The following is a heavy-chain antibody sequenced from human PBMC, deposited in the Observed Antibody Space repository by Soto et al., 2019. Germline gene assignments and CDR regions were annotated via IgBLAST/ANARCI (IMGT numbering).Heavy chain of an antibody. CDR1: GFTFSNAW. D-gene: IGHD3-10*01. J-gene: IGHJ6*02. CDR3: TIRITMVRGATRYYGMDV. CDR2: IKSKTDGGTT. V-gene: IGHV3-15*07. Sequence: GGSLRLPCAASGFTFSNAWMNWVRQAPGKGLEWVGRIKSKTDGGTTDYAAPVKGRFTISRDDSKNTLYLQMNSLKTEDTAVYYCTIRITMVRGATRYYGMDVWGQGTTVTVTS.